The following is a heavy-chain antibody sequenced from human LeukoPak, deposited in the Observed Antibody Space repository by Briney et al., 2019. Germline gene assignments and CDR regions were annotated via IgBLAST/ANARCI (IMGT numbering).Heavy chain of an antibody. CDR2: ITGGGENT. J-gene: IGHJ4*02. CDR3: AKVLTGRQDY. CDR1: GFTFGSYG. Sequence: GKSLTLSCAASGFTFGSYGMSWVPHAPGKGLEWVSTITGGGENTYYAHSVRGRFTISRDNSKTTLHLQMNGLRPEDTAVYNCAKVLTGRQDYWGQGTLFTVSS. D-gene: IGHD7-27*01. V-gene: IGHV3-23*01.